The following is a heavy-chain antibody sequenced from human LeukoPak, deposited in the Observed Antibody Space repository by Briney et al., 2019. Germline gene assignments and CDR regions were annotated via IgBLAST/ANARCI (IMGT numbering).Heavy chain of an antibody. Sequence: PGGSLRLSCAASGFTFDDYGMSWVRHAPGKGLEWVSGINWNGGSTGYADSVKGRFTISRDNAKNSLYLQMNSLRAEDTALYYCASSDRSSSWSWAFDIWGQGTMVTVSS. CDR3: ASSDRSSSWSWAFDI. CDR2: INWNGGST. CDR1: GFTFDDYG. D-gene: IGHD6-13*01. V-gene: IGHV3-20*04. J-gene: IGHJ3*02.